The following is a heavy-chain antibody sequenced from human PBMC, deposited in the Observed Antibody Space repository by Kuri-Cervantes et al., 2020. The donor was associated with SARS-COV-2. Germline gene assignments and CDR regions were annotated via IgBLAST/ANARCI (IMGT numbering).Heavy chain of an antibody. Sequence: GGSLRLSCEVSGFLFSASAIHWVRQASGKGLEWVGRVRGKANNYATAYAASVKGRFTISRDDSKNMAYLQMHSLKTEDTAVYYCATSRDTAMGQYYYYYYMDVWGKGTTVTVSS. CDR1: GFLFSASA. D-gene: IGHD5-18*01. J-gene: IGHJ6*03. CDR3: ATSRDTAMGQYYYYYYMDV. CDR2: VRGKANNYAT. V-gene: IGHV3-73*01.